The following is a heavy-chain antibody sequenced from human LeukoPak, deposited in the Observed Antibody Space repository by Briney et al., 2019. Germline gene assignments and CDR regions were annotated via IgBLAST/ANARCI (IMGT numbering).Heavy chain of an antibody. D-gene: IGHD2-2*01. CDR3: ARALGGDCSSTSCYGPGIAAAGTTPGY. V-gene: IGHV3-7*01. CDR1: GFTFSSYW. CDR2: IKQDGSEK. Sequence: PGGSLRLSCAASGFTFSSYWMSWVRQAPGKGLEWVANIKQDGSEKYYVDSVKGRFTISRDNAKNSLYLQMSSLIAEDTAVYYCARALGGDCSSTSCYGPGIAAAGTTPGYWGQGTLVTVSS. J-gene: IGHJ4*02.